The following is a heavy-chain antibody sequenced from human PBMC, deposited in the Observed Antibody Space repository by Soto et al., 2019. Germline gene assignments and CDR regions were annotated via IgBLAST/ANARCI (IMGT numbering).Heavy chain of an antibody. J-gene: IGHJ6*02. D-gene: IGHD3-9*01. CDR3: ARDRVSSYDILTGYYSYYYYGMDV. V-gene: IGHV1-69*06. Sequence: QVQLVQSGAEVKNPGSSVKVSCKASGGTFSSYAISWVRQAPGQGLEWMGGIIPIFGTANYAQKFQGRVTITADKSTSTAYMELSSLRSEDTAVYYCARDRVSSYDILTGYYSYYYYGMDVWGQGTTVTVSS. CDR1: GGTFSSYA. CDR2: IIPIFGTA.